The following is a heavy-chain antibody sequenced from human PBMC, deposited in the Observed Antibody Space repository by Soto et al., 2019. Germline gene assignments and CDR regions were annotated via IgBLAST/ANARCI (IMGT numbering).Heavy chain of an antibody. J-gene: IGHJ5*02. D-gene: IGHD1-1*01. CDR2: IYHSGRT. V-gene: IGHV4-30-2*01. Sequence: QLQLQESGSGLVRPSQTLSLTCAVSGGSISSGGYSWNWIRQPPGKGLEWIGYIYHSGRTPYNPSIKSRCTISVDKSKNQFSLKLTSVTAADTAVYYCARDQLEGNWFDPWGQGTLVTVSS. CDR1: GGSISSGGYS. CDR3: ARDQLEGNWFDP.